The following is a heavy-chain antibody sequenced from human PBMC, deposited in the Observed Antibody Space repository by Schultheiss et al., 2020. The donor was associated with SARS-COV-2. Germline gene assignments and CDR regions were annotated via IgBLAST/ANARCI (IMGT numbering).Heavy chain of an antibody. CDR3: AKDIGWELKYYYYYGMDA. J-gene: IGHJ6*02. CDR1: GFTFSSYD. V-gene: IGHV3-13*03. D-gene: IGHD1-26*01. CDR2: IGTAGDT. Sequence: GGSLRLSCAACGFTFSSYDMHWVRQATGKGLEWVSAIGTAGDTYYPGSVKGQFTISRDNSKNTLYLQMNSLRTEDTAVYYCAKDIGWELKYYYYYGMDAWGQGTTVTVSS.